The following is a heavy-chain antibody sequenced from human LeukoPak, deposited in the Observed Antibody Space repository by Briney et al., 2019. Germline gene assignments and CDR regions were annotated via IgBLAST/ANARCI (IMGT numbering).Heavy chain of an antibody. CDR2: ISSSSSYI. V-gene: IGHV3-21*01. Sequence: PGRSLRLSCAASGFTFSSYAMHWVRQAPGKGLEWVSSISSSSSYIYYADSVKGRFTISRDNAKNSLYLQMNSLRAEDTAVYYCARDPLPDIVVVPAATPIDYWGQGTLVTVSS. CDR1: GFTFSSYA. CDR3: ARDPLPDIVVVPAATPIDY. D-gene: IGHD2-2*01. J-gene: IGHJ4*02.